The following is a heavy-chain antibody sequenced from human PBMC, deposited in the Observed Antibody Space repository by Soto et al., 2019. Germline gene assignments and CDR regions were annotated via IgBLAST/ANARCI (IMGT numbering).Heavy chain of an antibody. V-gene: IGHV3-23*01. Sequence: GGSLRLSCAASGFTFSSYAMSWVRQAPGKGLEWVSAISGSGGSTYYADSVKGRFTISRDNSKNTLYLQMNSRRAEDTAVYYCAKDLNSSGYYYYYGMDVWGQGTTVTVSS. D-gene: IGHD3-22*01. J-gene: IGHJ6*02. CDR1: GFTFSSYA. CDR3: AKDLNSSGYYYYYGMDV. CDR2: ISGSGGST.